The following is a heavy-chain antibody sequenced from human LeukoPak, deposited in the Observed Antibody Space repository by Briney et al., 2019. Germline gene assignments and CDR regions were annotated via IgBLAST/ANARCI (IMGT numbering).Heavy chain of an antibody. D-gene: IGHD2-21*01. CDR3: AKEVIVVVIGESDAFGI. CDR1: GFTFSSYG. V-gene: IGHV3-30*02. Sequence: GVSLRLSCAACGFTFSSYGMHCVRQAPGKGLEWVAFIRYDGSNKYCADSVKGRFTIFRDNSKNTLYLQMNSLRAEDTAVYYCAKEVIVVVIGESDAFGIWGQGTMVTVSS. J-gene: IGHJ3*02. CDR2: IRYDGSNK.